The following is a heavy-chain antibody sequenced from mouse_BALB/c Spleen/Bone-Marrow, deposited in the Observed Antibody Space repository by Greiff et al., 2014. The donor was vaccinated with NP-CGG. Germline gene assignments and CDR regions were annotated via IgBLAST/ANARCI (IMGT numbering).Heavy chain of an antibody. D-gene: IGHD1-1*01. J-gene: IGHJ4*01. V-gene: IGHV5-17*02. CDR1: GFTFSSFG. CDR2: ISSDSSTI. Sequence: VQLKESGGGLMQPGGSRKLSCAASGFTFSSFGIHWVRQAPEKGLEWVAYISSDSSTIYYADTVKGRFTISRDNPKNTLFLQMTSLRSEDTAMYYCARSNYVGYYAMDYWGQGTSVTVSS. CDR3: ARSNYVGYYAMDY.